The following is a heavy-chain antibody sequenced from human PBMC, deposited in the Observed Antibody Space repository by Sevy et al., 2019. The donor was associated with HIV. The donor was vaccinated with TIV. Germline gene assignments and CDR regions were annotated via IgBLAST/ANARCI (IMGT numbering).Heavy chain of an antibody. V-gene: IGHV1-2*02. J-gene: IGHJ4*02. Sequence: VKVSCKASGYTFTGYYMHWMRQAPGQGLEWMGWINPDSGDPTYAPKFQGRVTLTRDTSINTAYMDLRRLKSDDTAVYYCVRDDRDGYFEHWGQGTLVTVSS. CDR1: GYTFTGYY. CDR3: VRDDRDGYFEH. CDR2: INPDSGDP.